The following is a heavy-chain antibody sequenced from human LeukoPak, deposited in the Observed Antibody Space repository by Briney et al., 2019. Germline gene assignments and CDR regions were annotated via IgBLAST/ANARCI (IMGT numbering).Heavy chain of an antibody. J-gene: IGHJ4*02. CDR1: GGSISSSSYY. CDR2: IYYSGST. Sequence: SETLSLTCTVSGGSISSSSYYWGWIRQPPGKGLEWIGSIYYSGSTYYNPSLKSRVTISVDTSKNQFSLKLSSVTAADTAVYYCARDQGDSPFDYWGQGTLVTVSS. CDR3: ARDQGDSPFDY. D-gene: IGHD3-16*01. V-gene: IGHV4-39*07.